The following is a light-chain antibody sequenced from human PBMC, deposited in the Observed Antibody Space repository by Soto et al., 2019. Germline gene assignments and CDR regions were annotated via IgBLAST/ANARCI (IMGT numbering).Light chain of an antibody. CDR2: DAS. CDR1: QSVSSY. V-gene: IGKV3-11*01. CDR3: QQRSNWPAGYT. J-gene: IGKJ2*01. Sequence: EIVLTQSPATLSLSPGERATLSCWASQSVSSYLAWYQQKPGQAPRLLIYDASNRAPGIPARFSGSGSGTDFTLTISSLEPEDFAVYYCQQRSNWPAGYTFGQGTKLEIK.